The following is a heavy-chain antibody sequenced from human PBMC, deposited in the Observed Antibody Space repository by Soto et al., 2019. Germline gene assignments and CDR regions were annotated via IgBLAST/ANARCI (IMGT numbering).Heavy chain of an antibody. CDR2: MSYDGTTK. V-gene: IGHV3-30-3*01. CDR3: AREVLWSRYFDY. D-gene: IGHD3-10*01. CDR1: GFIFSNYV. J-gene: IGHJ4*02. Sequence: QVQLVESGGGVVQPGRSLRLSCAASGFIFSNYVMYWVRQAPGKGLEWVAFMSYDGTTKSYADSGKGRFTISRDNSPSTLYLQMNSLRAEDTGVYYCAREVLWSRYFDYWGQGTLVTVSS.